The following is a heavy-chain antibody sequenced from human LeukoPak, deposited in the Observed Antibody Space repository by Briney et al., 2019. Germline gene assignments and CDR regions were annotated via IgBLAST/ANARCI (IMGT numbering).Heavy chain of an antibody. J-gene: IGHJ6*04. CDR3: ARAPYCSGGSCYSGYYCYGMDV. D-gene: IGHD2-15*01. CDR2: ISAYNGNT. Sequence: ASVKVSCKASGYTFTSYGISWVRQAPGQGLEWMGWISAYNGNTNYAQKLQGRVTMTTDTSTSTAYMELRSPRSDDTAVYYCARAPYCSGGSCYSGYYCYGMDVWGKGTTVTVSS. V-gene: IGHV1-18*04. CDR1: GYTFTSYG.